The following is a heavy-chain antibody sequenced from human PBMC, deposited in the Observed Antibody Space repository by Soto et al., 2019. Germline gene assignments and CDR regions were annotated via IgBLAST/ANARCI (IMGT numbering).Heavy chain of an antibody. D-gene: IGHD6-13*01. CDR1: GYTFTSYG. J-gene: IGHJ4*02. V-gene: IGHV1-18*01. CDR2: ISAYNGNT. CDR3: VRDLSGIAAAGTGVDY. Sequence: ASVKVSCKASGYTFTSYGISWVRQAPGQGLEWMGWISAYNGNTNYAQKLQGRVTMTTDTSTSTAYMELRSLRSDDTAVYYCVRDLSGIAAAGTGVDYWGQGTMVTVSS.